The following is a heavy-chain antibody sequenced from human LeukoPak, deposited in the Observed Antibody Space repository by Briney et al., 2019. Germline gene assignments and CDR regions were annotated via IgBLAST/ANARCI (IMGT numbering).Heavy chain of an antibody. CDR2: INHSGST. V-gene: IGHV4-34*01. D-gene: IGHD6-19*01. CDR3: ARAPPRSSTGWQPGEY. CDR1: GGSFSGYY. Sequence: SETLSLTCAVYGGSFSGYYWTWIRQPPGKGLEWIGEINHSGSTSYNPSLKSRVTISVDKSKNQFSLKLSSVTAADTALYYCARAPPRSSTGWQPGEYWGQGILVTVSS. J-gene: IGHJ4*02.